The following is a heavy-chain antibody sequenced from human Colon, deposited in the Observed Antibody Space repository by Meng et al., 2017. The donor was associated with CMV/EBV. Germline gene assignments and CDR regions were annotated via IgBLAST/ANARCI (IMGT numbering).Heavy chain of an antibody. D-gene: IGHD3-3*01. J-gene: IGHJ4*02. V-gene: IGHV3-48*04. Sequence: GESLKISCAASGLTFSTYSMNWVRQTPGKGLEWLSYISAGSSIIYYADSVKGRITVSRDNARNSLYLQMNSLRAEDTAVYYCARIKYESWSGYYRDYWGQGTLVTVSS. CDR2: ISAGSSII. CDR1: GLTFSTYS. CDR3: ARIKYESWSGYYRDY.